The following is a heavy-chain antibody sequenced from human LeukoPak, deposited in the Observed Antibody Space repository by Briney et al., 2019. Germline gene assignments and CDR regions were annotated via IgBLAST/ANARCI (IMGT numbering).Heavy chain of an antibody. CDR1: GDSFNEYY. CDR2: INHSGST. V-gene: IGHV4-34*01. J-gene: IGHJ5*02. CDR3: ARERASNNYYNYFDP. Sequence: SKTLSLTCAVYGDSFNEYYWSWVRQPPGKALEWIGEINHSGSTNYNPSLKSRATISVDKSLRQFFLRLSPVTAADTAVYYCARERASNNYYNYFDPWGQGTQVTVSS. D-gene: IGHD1-1*01.